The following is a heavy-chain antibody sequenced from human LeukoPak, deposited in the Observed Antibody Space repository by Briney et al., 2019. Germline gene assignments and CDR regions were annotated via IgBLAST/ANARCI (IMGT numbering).Heavy chain of an antibody. D-gene: IGHD6-19*01. CDR3: ARGPLSDSSGWYVSLGWFDP. CDR2: IYYSGST. Sequence: PSETLSLTCTVSGGSISSSSYYWGWIRQPPGKGLEWIGSIYYSGSTYYNPSLKSRVTISVDTSKNQFSLKLSSVTAADTAVYYCARGPLSDSSGWYVSLGWFDPWGQGTLVTVSS. CDR1: GGSISSSSYY. V-gene: IGHV4-39*07. J-gene: IGHJ5*02.